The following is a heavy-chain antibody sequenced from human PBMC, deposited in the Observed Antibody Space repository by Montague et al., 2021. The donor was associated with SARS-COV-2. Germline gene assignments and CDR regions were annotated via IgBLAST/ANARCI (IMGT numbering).Heavy chain of an antibody. D-gene: IGHD1/OR15-1a*01. J-gene: IGHJ3*02. Sequence: SETLSLTCSVSGDSISRSHYCWVWIRQRPGMGREWIGSIYFTGKTYYYPSLKSRVTISIDTSKNHFSLRLSSVTAADSAVFYCARWGLNNAFDIWGLGTMITISS. V-gene: IGHV4-39*02. CDR3: ARWGLNNAFDI. CDR1: GDSISRSHYC. CDR2: IYFTGKT.